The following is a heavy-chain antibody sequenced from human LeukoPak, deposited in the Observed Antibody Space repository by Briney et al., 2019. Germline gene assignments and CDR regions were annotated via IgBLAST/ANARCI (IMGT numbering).Heavy chain of an antibody. D-gene: IGHD3-10*01. Sequence: SETLSLTCTVSGGSISSYYWSWIRQPPGKGLEWIGYIYYTGSTNYNPSLKSRVTISVDTSKNQFSLKLSSVTAADTAVYYCASHYYYGSGSYWGLDYWGQGTLVTVSS. CDR1: GGSISSYY. J-gene: IGHJ4*02. CDR3: ASHYYYGSGSYWGLDY. CDR2: IYYTGST. V-gene: IGHV4-59*08.